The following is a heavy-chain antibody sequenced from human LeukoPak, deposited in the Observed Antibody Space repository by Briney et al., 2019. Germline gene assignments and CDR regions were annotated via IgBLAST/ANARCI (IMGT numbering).Heavy chain of an antibody. Sequence: GASVKVSCKASGYTFTSYDINWVRQATGQGLEWMGWMNPNSGNTGYAQKFQGRVTMTRSTSISTAYMELSSLRSEDTAVYYCARGYTIFGVVIISSVTNFDYWGQGTLVTVSS. CDR1: GYTFTSYD. CDR3: ARGYTIFGVVIISSVTNFDY. V-gene: IGHV1-8*01. J-gene: IGHJ4*02. CDR2: MNPNSGNT. D-gene: IGHD3-3*01.